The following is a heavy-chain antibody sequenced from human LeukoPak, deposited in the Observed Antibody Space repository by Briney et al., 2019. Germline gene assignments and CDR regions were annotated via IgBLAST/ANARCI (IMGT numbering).Heavy chain of an antibody. CDR2: IKEDGSEK. CDR3: ARDPPVTAKD. V-gene: IGHV3-7*01. CDR1: GFTFSSYW. J-gene: IGHJ4*02. D-gene: IGHD2-21*02. Sequence: GGSLRLSCEASGFTFSSYWMTWVRQAPGKGLEWVANIKEDGSEKYYVGSVKGRFTVSRDNAKSTLYLQMNSLRAEDTAVYYCARDPPVTAKDWGRGTLVTVSS.